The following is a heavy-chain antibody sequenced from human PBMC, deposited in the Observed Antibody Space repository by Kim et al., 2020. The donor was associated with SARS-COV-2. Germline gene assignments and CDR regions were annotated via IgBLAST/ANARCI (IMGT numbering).Heavy chain of an antibody. Sequence: NTGNAQKFQARDSITRDTSATTAYLELSGLRSEDTAVYYCAREAVAGSFDYWGQGTLVTVSS. CDR2: NT. J-gene: IGHJ4*02. V-gene: IGHV1-3*01. D-gene: IGHD6-19*01. CDR3: AREAVAGSFDY.